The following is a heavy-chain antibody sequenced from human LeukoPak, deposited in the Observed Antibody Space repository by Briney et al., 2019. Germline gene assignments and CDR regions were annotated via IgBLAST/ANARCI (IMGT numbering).Heavy chain of an antibody. CDR2: IVYSGTT. D-gene: IGHD4-17*01. J-gene: IGHJ4*02. CDR3: ARDFGDHRIDY. CDR1: GGSISDSFEHY. V-gene: IGHV4-39*01. Sequence: SETLSLTCAVSGGSISDSFEHYWGWVRQPPGKGLEWIGSIVYSGTTHYDPSLKSRVTISVDTSKSQFSLRLSSVTAADTAIYYCARDFGDHRIDYWGQGTLVTVSS.